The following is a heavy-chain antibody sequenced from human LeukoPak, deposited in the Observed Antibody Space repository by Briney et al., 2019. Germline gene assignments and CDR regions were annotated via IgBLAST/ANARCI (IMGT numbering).Heavy chain of an antibody. CDR3: ARGSYYNVDY. CDR2: ISYDGSNK. Sequence: GGSLRLSCAASGFTFSNHAMHWVRQAPGKGLEWVAVISYDGSNKYNADSVKGRFTISRDNSKDTLYLQMNSLRAEDTAVYYCARGSYYNVDYWGQGTLVTVSS. J-gene: IGHJ4*02. V-gene: IGHV3-30-3*01. CDR1: GFTFSNHA. D-gene: IGHD3-10*01.